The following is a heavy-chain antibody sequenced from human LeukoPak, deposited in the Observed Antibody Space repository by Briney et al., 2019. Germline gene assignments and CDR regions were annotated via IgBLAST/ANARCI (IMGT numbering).Heavy chain of an antibody. CDR2: IRSKANTYAT. CDR3: TTPGSSGWMFRFDP. J-gene: IGHJ5*02. Sequence: SGGSLRLSCAASGFTFSGSAMHWVRQASGKGLEWVGRIRSKANTYATAYAASVKGRFTISRDDSKNTAYLQMNSLKTEDTAVYYCTTPGSSGWMFRFDPWGQGTLVTVSS. V-gene: IGHV3-73*01. CDR1: GFTFSGSA. D-gene: IGHD6-19*01.